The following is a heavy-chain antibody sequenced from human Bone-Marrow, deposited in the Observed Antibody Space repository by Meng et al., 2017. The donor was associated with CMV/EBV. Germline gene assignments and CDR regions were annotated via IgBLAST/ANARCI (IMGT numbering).Heavy chain of an antibody. CDR3: ARGRNYYDSSGYHPFDY. J-gene: IGHJ4*02. CDR2: INPNSGGT. Sequence: QVRLVQAGAEVKKPGASVKVSCKASGYTFSGYYIHWVRQAPGQGLEWMGWINPNSGGTNYAQNFRGRVTMTRDTSISTPYMELSRLRSDDTAVYYCARGRNYYDSSGYHPFDYWGQGTLVTVSS. V-gene: IGHV1-2*02. CDR1: GYTFSGYY. D-gene: IGHD3-22*01.